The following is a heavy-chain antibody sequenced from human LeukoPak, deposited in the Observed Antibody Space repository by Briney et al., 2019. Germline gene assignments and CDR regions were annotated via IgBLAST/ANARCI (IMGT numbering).Heavy chain of an antibody. CDR3: ARVFMITFGGVIAIDY. CDR2: ISSIRNYI. CDR1: KFTFSDYS. D-gene: IGHD3-16*02. V-gene: IGHV3-21*01. Sequence: GGSLRLSCAASKFTFSDYSMSWVRQAPGKGLEWVSSISSIRNYIYYADSVKGRFTISRDNAKNSLYLQMNSLRDEDTAVYYCARVFMITFGGVIAIDYWGQGTLVTVSS. J-gene: IGHJ4*02.